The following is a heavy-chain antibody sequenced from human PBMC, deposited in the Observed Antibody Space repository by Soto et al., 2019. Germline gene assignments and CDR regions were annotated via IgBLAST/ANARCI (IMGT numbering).Heavy chain of an antibody. J-gene: IGHJ4*02. Sequence: GSLRLSCAASGFTFSSYAMSWVRQAPGKGLEWVSAISGSGSTYYADSVKGRFTISRDNSKNTLYLQMNSLRAEDTAVYYCARDDCTNGVCYNNFVYWGQGTLVTVSS. V-gene: IGHV3-23*01. CDR1: GFTFSSYA. CDR3: ARDDCTNGVCYNNFVY. D-gene: IGHD2-8*01. CDR2: ISGSGST.